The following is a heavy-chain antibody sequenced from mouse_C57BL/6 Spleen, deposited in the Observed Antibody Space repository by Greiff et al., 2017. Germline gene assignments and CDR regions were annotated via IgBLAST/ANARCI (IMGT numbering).Heavy chain of an antibody. CDR1: GYTFTSYW. CDR2: INPSNGGT. J-gene: IGHJ4*01. Sequence: VQLQQPGTELVKPGASVKLSCKASGYTFTSYWMHWVKQRPGQGLEWIGNINPSNGGTNYNEKFKSKATLTVDKSSSTAYMQLSSLTSEDSAVYYCARGGLNDYYAMDYWGQGTSVTVSS. CDR3: ARGGLNDYYAMDY. V-gene: IGHV1-53*01.